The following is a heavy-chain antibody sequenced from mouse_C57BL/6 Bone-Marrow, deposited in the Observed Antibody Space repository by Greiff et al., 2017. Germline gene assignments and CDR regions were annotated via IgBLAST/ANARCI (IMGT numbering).Heavy chain of an antibody. CDR3: ARGSLLLPNY. CDR2: INPDSSTI. Sequence: AASGIDFSRYWMSWVRRAPGKGLEWIGEINPDSSTINYAPSLKDKVIISRDNAKNTQYLQMSRERSEDTALYYCARGSLLLPNYWGQGTTLTVSS. V-gene: IGHV4-1*01. D-gene: IGHD1-1*01. CDR1: GIDFSRYW. J-gene: IGHJ2*01.